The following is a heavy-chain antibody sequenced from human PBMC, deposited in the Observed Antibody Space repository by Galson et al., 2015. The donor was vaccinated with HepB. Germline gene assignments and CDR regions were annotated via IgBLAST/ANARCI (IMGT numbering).Heavy chain of an antibody. CDR3: AYSGYCSGGSCSRGGTTGYYYYMDV. CDR1: GYTFTSYG. V-gene: IGHV1-18*01. Sequence: SVKVSCKASGYTFTSYGISWVRQAPGQGLEWMGWISAYNGNTNYAQKLQGRVTMTRNTSISTAYMELSSLRSEDTAVYYCAYSGYCSGGSCSRGGTTGYYYYMDVWGKGTTVTVSS. J-gene: IGHJ6*03. D-gene: IGHD2-15*01. CDR2: ISAYNGNT.